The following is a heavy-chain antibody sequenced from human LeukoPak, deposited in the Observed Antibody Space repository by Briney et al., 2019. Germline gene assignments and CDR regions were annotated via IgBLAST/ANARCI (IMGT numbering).Heavy chain of an antibody. CDR3: ARAGSSGWHEAGV. V-gene: IGHV1-18*01. CDR1: EYTFFTHG. CDR2: ISTYNANT. D-gene: IGHD6-19*01. J-gene: IGHJ6*02. Sequence: ASVEASDTPAEYTFFTHGIISMRQAPGQGLEWMGWISTYNANTNYAQKLHGRVTLTTDTSTSTTYMELRSLRSDDTAVYYFARAGSSGWHEAGVWGRGTMVTVSS.